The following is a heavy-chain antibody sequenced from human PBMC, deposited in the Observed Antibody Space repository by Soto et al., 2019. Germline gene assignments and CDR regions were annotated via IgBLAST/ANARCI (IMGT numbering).Heavy chain of an antibody. D-gene: IGHD6-19*01. J-gene: IGHJ4*02. V-gene: IGHV3-30*18. CDR1: GFTFSSYG. Sequence: GGSLRLSCAASGFTFSSYGMHWVRQAPGKGLEWVAVISYDGSNKYYADSVKGRFTISRDNSKNTLYLQMNSLRAEDTAVYYCAKSSRKWLVLAYYFDYWGQGTLVTVYS. CDR3: AKSSRKWLVLAYYFDY. CDR2: ISYDGSNK.